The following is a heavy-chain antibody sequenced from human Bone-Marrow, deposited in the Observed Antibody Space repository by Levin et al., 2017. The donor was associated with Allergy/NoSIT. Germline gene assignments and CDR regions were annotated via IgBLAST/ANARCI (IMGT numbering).Heavy chain of an antibody. CDR2: ISGSGGST. CDR1: GFTFSSYA. J-gene: IGHJ6*02. D-gene: IGHD2-2*01. V-gene: IGHV3-23*01. CDR3: ARAAHCSSTYYGMDV. Sequence: PGGSLRLSCAASGFTFSSYAMSWVRQAPGKGLEWVSAISGSGGSTYYADSVKGRFTISRDNSKNTLYLQMNSLRAEDTAVYYCARAAHCSSTYYGMDVWGQGTTVTVSS.